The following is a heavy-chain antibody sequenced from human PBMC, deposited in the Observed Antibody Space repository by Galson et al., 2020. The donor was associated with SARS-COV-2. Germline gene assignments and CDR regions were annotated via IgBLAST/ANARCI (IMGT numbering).Heavy chain of an antibody. Sequence: GESLKISCAASGFTFENHAMHWVRQAPGKGLEWVAQIFYDGSNKYYEDSVKGRFTISRDNSENRVYLQMNNLRAEDTAVYYCARDGQSSSGWAFDYWGQGTLVTVSS. CDR3: ARDGQSSSGWAFDY. V-gene: IGHV3-33*01. J-gene: IGHJ4*02. D-gene: IGHD6-19*01. CDR1: GFTFENHA. CDR2: IFYDGSNK.